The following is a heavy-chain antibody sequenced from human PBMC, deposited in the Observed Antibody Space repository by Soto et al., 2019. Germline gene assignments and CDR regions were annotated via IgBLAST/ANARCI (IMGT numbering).Heavy chain of an antibody. Sequence: PTLVNPTETLTLTCTFSGFSLTSPGMCVSWIRQSPGKALEWLALIERDDDDKYYSTSLKTRLTISKDTRKNQVVLTMANMEPADTATYYCARSIRGPRRFNGMDVWGQGTTVTVSS. CDR2: IERDDDDK. J-gene: IGHJ6*02. CDR3: ARSIRGPRRFNGMDV. D-gene: IGHD1-20*01. V-gene: IGHV2-70*13. CDR1: GFSLTSPGMC.